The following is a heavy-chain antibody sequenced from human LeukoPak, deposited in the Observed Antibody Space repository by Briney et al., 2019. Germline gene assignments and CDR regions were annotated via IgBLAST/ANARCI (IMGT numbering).Heavy chain of an antibody. J-gene: IGHJ6*02. CDR3: ARDPLDYYYYGMDV. CDR2: INAGNGNT. V-gene: IGHV1-3*01. Sequence: WINAGNGNTKYSQKFQGRVTITRDTSASTAYMELSSLRSEDTAVYYCARDPLDYYYYGMDVWGQGTTVTVSS.